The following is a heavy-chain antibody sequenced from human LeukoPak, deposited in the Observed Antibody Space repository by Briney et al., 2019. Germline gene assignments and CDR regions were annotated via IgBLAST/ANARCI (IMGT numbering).Heavy chain of an antibody. Sequence: ASVKVSCKASGYTFTGYYMHWVRQAPGQGLEWMGWINPNSGGTNYAQKFQGRVTMTRDTSISTAYMDLSRLRSDDTAVYYCARGMGVLVPAATWFDPWGRGTLVTVSS. CDR3: ARGMGVLVPAATWFDP. D-gene: IGHD2-2*01. CDR1: GYTFTGYY. V-gene: IGHV1-2*02. CDR2: INPNSGGT. J-gene: IGHJ5*02.